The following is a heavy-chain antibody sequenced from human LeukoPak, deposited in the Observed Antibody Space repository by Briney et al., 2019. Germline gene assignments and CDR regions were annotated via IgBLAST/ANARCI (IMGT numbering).Heavy chain of an antibody. CDR1: GGSISSGSYY. J-gene: IGHJ4*02. Sequence: PSGTLSLTCAVSGGSISSGSYYWSWIRQPAGKGLEWIGRIYTSGSTNYNPSLKSRVTISVDTSKNQFSLKLSSVTAADTAVYYCARDIPYYDILTGYYTGYYFDYWGQGTLVTVSS. D-gene: IGHD3-9*01. CDR3: ARDIPYYDILTGYYTGYYFDY. V-gene: IGHV4-61*02. CDR2: IYTSGST.